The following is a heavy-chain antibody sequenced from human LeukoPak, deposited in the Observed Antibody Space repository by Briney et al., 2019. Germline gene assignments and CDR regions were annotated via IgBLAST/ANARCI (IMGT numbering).Heavy chain of an antibody. CDR2: IYTSGST. D-gene: IGHD4-11*01. V-gene: IGHV4-4*07. CDR1: GGSISSYY. J-gene: IGHJ6*02. CDR3: ARGGLVEYSNYRYYYYYYGMDV. Sequence: HPSGTLSLTCTVSGGSISSYYWSWIRQPAGKGLEWIGRIYTSGSTNYNPSLKSRVTMSVDTSKNQFSLKLSSVTAADTAVYYCARGGLVEYSNYRYYYYYYGMDVWGQGTTVTVSS.